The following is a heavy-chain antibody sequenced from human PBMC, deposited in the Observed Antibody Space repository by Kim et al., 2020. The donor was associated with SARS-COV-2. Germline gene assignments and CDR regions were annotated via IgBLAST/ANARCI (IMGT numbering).Heavy chain of an antibody. D-gene: IGHD2-21*01. CDR1: GYSFTSYW. CDR3: ARHNVAAPDYYGMDV. V-gene: IGHV5-10-1*01. J-gene: IGHJ6*02. CDR2: IDPSDSYT. Sequence: GESLKISCKGSGYSFTSYWISWVRQMPGKGLEWMGRIDPSDSYTNYSPSFQGHVTISADKSISTAYLQWSSLKASDTAMYYCARHNVAAPDYYGMDVWGQGTTVTVSS.